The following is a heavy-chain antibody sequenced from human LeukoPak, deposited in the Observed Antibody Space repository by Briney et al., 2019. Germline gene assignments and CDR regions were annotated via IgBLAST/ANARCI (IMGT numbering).Heavy chain of an antibody. CDR2: ISGSGGST. CDR3: AKSEWELSYFDY. Sequence: PGGSLRLSCAASGFTFSSYAMSWVRQAPGKGLERVSAISGSGGSTYYADSVKGRFTISRDNSKNTLYLQMNSLRAEDTAVYYCAKSEWELSYFDYWGQGTLVTVSS. V-gene: IGHV3-23*01. CDR1: GFTFSSYA. J-gene: IGHJ4*02. D-gene: IGHD1-26*01.